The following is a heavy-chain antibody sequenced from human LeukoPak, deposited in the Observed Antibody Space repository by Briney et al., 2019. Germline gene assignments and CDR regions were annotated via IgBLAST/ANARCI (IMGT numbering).Heavy chain of an antibody. CDR3: ASNMGKC. CDR1: GFTFSNYW. CDR2: INSDGTST. V-gene: IGHV3-74*01. D-gene: IGHD3-16*01. J-gene: IGHJ4*02. Sequence: GGSLRLSCAASGFTFSNYWMHWVRHAPGKGLMWVSHINSDGTSTTYADSVKGRFTISRDNAKNTLYLQMNSLRAEDTAVYYCASNMGKCWGQGTLVTVSS.